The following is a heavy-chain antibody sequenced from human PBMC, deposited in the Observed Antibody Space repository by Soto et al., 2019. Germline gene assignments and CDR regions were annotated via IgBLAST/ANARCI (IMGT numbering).Heavy chain of an antibody. D-gene: IGHD6-19*01. J-gene: IGHJ1*01. CDR3: AKHSSGSGWRTLAEYFQH. Sequence: EVQLLESGGGLVQPGGSLRLSCAASGFTFSSYAMSWVRQAPGKGLEWVSAISGSGGSTYYADSVKGRFTISRDNSKNTLYLQMNSLRAEDTAVYYCAKHSSGSGWRTLAEYFQHWGQGTLVTVSS. V-gene: IGHV3-23*01. CDR1: GFTFSSYA. CDR2: ISGSGGST.